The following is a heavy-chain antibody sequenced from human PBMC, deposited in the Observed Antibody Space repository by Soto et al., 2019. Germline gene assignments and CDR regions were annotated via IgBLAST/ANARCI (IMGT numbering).Heavy chain of an antibody. CDR1: GFTFSSYA. D-gene: IGHD3-16*02. CDR3: ARGRNYIWGSYRYSSFDY. V-gene: IGHV3-23*01. J-gene: IGHJ4*02. Sequence: GGSLRLSCAASGFTFSSYAMSWVSQAPGKGLEWVSAISGSGGSTYYADSVKGRFTISRDNSKNTLYLQMNSLRAADTAVYYCARGRNYIWGSYRYSSFDYWGQGTLVTVSS. CDR2: ISGSGGST.